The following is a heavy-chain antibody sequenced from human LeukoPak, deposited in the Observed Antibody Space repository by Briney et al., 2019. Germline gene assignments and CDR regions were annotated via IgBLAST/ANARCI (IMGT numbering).Heavy chain of an antibody. J-gene: IGHJ4*02. Sequence: ASVKVSCKASGYTFTNHAISWVRQAPGQGLEWMGWINPNSGGTNYAQKFQGRVTMTRDTSISTAYMELSRLRSDDTAVYYCARVDSSGSWGFDYWGQGTLVTVSS. D-gene: IGHD3-22*01. V-gene: IGHV1-2*02. CDR1: GYTFTNHA. CDR3: ARVDSSGSWGFDY. CDR2: INPNSGGT.